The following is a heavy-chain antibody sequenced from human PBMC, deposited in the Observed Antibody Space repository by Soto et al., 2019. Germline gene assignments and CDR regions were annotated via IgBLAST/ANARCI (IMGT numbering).Heavy chain of an antibody. J-gene: IGHJ4*02. CDR3: ASPLGSGWYAVDY. CDR1: GFTFSSYG. Sequence: QVQLVESGGGVVQPGRSLRLSCAASGFTFSSYGMHWVRQAPGKGLEWVAVIWYDGSNKYYADSVKGRFTISRDNSKNPLYLQMNSLRAEDTAVYYCASPLGSGWYAVDYWGQGTLVTVSS. V-gene: IGHV3-33*01. CDR2: IWYDGSNK. D-gene: IGHD6-19*01.